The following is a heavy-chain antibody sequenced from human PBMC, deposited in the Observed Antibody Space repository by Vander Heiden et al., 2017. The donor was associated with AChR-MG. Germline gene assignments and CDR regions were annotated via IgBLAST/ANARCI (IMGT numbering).Heavy chain of an antibody. D-gene: IGHD3-16*02. CDR3: ARGLSVEITFGGVIAD. CDR1: GGTCSSYA. Sequence: QVQLVQSGAEVKKPGSSVKVSCKASGGTCSSYAISWVRQAPGQGLEWMGGIIPIFGTANYAQKFQGRVTITADKSTSTAYMELSSLGSEDTAVYYCARGLSVEITFGGVIADWGQGTLVTVSS. V-gene: IGHV1-69*06. CDR2: IIPIFGTA. J-gene: IGHJ4*02.